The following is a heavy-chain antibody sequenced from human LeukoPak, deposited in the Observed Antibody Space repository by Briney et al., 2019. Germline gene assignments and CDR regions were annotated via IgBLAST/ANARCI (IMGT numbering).Heavy chain of an antibody. CDR2: IYHRGST. J-gene: IGHJ4*02. V-gene: IGHV4-30-2*01. Sequence: SQSLSLTCAVSGSAVSSDDHFWSWIRQPPGRGLEWIGYIYHRGSTAYNPSLRSRVTVSLDKSRNQFSLNLYSVTAADTAVYYCARAPYDILTGYFLFDSWGQGTLITVSS. CDR1: GSAVSSDDHF. CDR3: ARAPYDILTGYFLFDS. D-gene: IGHD3-9*01.